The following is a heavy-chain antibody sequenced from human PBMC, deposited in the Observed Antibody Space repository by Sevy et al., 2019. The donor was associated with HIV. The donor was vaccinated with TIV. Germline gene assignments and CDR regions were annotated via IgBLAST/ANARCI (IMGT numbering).Heavy chain of an antibody. CDR3: ARGGDFNDRSAKSDFDY. Sequence: GGSLRLSCAASGFTFSNYGMHWVRQAPGKGLEWVAVIWNDGCNKYYADSVKGRFTISRDNSKNTLYLQMNSLRVEDTAVYFCARGGDFNDRSAKSDFDYWGQGTLVTVSS. D-gene: IGHD3-22*01. J-gene: IGHJ4*02. CDR1: GFTFSNYG. CDR2: IWNDGCNK. V-gene: IGHV3-33*01.